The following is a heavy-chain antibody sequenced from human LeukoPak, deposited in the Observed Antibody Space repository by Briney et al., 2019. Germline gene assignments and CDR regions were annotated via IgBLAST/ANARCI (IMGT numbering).Heavy chain of an antibody. CDR2: ISSSSSYI. CDR3: ARGKQLLVRGPFDQ. V-gene: IGHV3-21*01. J-gene: IGHJ4*02. D-gene: IGHD3-10*01. Sequence: GGSLRLSCAASGFTFSSYSMNWVRQAPGKGLEWVSSISSSSSYIYYADSVKGRFTISRDNAKNSLYLQMNSLRAEDTAVYYCARGKQLLVRGPFDQWGQGTLVTVSS. CDR1: GFTFSSYS.